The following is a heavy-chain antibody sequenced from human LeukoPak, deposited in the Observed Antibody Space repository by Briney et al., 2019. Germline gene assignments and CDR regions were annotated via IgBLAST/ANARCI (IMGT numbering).Heavy chain of an antibody. Sequence: GASVKVSCKASGGAFSSYAISWVRQAPGQGLEWMGGIIPIFGTANYAQKFQGRVTITADKSTSTASMELSSLRSEDTAVYYCARDAPRHYYDNSDGDYWGQGTLVTVSS. CDR1: GGAFSSYA. V-gene: IGHV1-69*06. CDR3: ARDAPRHYYDNSDGDY. D-gene: IGHD3-22*01. CDR2: IIPIFGTA. J-gene: IGHJ4*02.